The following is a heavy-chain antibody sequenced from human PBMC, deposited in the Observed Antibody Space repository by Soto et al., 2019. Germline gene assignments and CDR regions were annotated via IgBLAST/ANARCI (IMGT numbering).Heavy chain of an antibody. CDR3: ARLRYCSGGSCSGFDY. J-gene: IGHJ4*02. CDR2: IYPGDSDT. CDR1: GYSFTSYW. Sequence: PGESLKIFCKGSGYSFTSYWIGWVRQMPGKGLEWMGIIYPGDSDTRYSPSFQGQVTISADKSISTAYLQWSSLKASDTAMYYCARLRYCSGGSCSGFDYWGQGTLVTVSS. D-gene: IGHD2-15*01. V-gene: IGHV5-51*01.